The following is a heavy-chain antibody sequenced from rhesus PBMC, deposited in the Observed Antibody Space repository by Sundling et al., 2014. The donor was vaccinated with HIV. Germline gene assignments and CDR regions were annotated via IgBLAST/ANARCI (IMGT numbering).Heavy chain of an antibody. CDR2: ISGSNGNT. CDR1: GGSFSGYY. CDR3: ARVIFTSSGNY. D-gene: IGHD2-27*01. V-gene: IGHV4-165*01. J-gene: IGHJ4*01. Sequence: QVQLQESGPRLVKPSETLSLTCAVSGGSFSGYYWGWIRQPPGKGLEWIGHISGSNGNTDYNSSLKSRVAISKDTSKNQFSLNLTSVTAADTAVYYCARVIFTSSGNYWGQGVLVTVSS.